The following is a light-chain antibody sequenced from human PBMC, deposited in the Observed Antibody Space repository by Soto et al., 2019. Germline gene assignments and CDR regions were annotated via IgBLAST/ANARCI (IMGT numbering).Light chain of an antibody. CDR2: GAS. CDR3: QQYNNLPPIT. V-gene: IGKV3-15*01. Sequence: EIVSTQCPATVSVSPGERATLSCRASQSVSSNLDWYQQKPGQAPRLLIYGASTMDSGIPARFSGSGSGTEFTLTISSLQPEDFAIYYCQQYNNLPPITFGQGTRLEIK. J-gene: IGKJ5*01. CDR1: QSVSSN.